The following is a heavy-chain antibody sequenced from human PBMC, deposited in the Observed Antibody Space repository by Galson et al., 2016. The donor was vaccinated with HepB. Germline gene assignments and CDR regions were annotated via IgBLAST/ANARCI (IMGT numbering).Heavy chain of an antibody. V-gene: IGHV3-11*01. CDR1: GFTFSDYY. J-gene: IGHJ4*02. Sequence: SLRLSCAASGFTFSDYYMTWIRQAPGKGLEWVSYISSSGSTRYYADSVKGRFTISRDNAKNSLYLQMNSLRAEDTAVYYCARDPKTFTWSGYYIGYFDYWGQGTLVTVSS. CDR3: ARDPKTFTWSGYYIGYFDY. CDR2: ISSSGSTR. D-gene: IGHD3-3*01.